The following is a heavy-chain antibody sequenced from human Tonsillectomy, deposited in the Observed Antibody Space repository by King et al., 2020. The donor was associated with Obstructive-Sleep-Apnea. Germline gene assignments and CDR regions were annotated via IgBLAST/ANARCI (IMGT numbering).Heavy chain of an antibody. CDR2: ISSSSSTI. J-gene: IGHJ3*02. V-gene: IGHV3-48*04. CDR1: GFTFSSYS. Sequence: VQLVESGGGLVQPGGSLRLSCAASGFTFSSYSMNWVRQAPGKGLEWVSYISSSSSTIYYADSVKGRFTISRDNAKNSLYLQMNSLRAEDTAVYYCARGGYCSGGSCYFDAFDIWGQGTMVTVSS. CDR3: ARGGYCSGGSCYFDAFDI. D-gene: IGHD2-15*01.